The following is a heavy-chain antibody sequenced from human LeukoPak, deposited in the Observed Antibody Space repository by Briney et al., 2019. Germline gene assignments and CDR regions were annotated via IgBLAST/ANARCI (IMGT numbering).Heavy chain of an antibody. CDR1: GYSFTTYW. CDR2: IDPSDSYT. D-gene: IGHD3-10*01. V-gene: IGHV5-10-1*01. J-gene: IGHJ6*02. Sequence: GESLKISCKGSGYSFTTYWIAWVRLMPGKGLEWMGRIDPSDSYTNYSPSFQGHVTISADKSISTAYLQWSSLKASDTAMYYCARSLWFGELHYGMDVWGQGTTVTVSS. CDR3: ARSLWFGELHYGMDV.